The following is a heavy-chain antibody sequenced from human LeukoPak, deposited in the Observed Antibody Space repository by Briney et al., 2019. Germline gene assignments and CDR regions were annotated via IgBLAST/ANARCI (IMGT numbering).Heavy chain of an antibody. J-gene: IGHJ3*02. V-gene: IGHV1-2*02. CDR3: AREVYAFDI. CDR2: IIPNRGGT. D-gene: IGHD5/OR15-5a*01. CDR1: GYTFTNYY. Sequence: GASVKVSCKASGYTFTNYYIHWVRQAPGQGLEWMGWIIPNRGGTNYAQKFQGRVTMTRDTSISTAYMEVSRLRSDDTAMYYCAREVYAFDIWGQGTMVTVSS.